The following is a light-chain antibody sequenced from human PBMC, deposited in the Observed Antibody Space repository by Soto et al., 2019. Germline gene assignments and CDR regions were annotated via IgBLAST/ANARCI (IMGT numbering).Light chain of an antibody. CDR2: NNN. V-gene: IGLV1-44*01. CDR1: SSNIGSYT. CDR3: AAWDDSLNGVV. Sequence: QSVLTQPPSASGTPGQRVTISCPGSSSNIGSYTVNWYQQLPGTAPKLLIYNNNQRPSGVPDRFSGSKSGTSASLVISGLQSEDEADYYCAAWDDSLNGVVFGGGTKLTVL. J-gene: IGLJ2*01.